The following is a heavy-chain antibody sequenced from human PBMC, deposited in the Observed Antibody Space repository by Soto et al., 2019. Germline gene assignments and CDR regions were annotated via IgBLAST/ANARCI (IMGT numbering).Heavy chain of an antibody. J-gene: IGHJ4*02. D-gene: IGHD1-26*01. CDR1: GYSISSSNW. CDR2: IYYSGAT. Sequence: SETLSLTSAVSGYSISSSNWWGWIRQPPGKGLEWIGYIYYSGATYYNPSLKSRVTMSVDTSKNQFSLKLTSVTAVDTAVYYCARREIQGPIDYWGQGTLVTVSS. V-gene: IGHV4-28*01. CDR3: ARREIQGPIDY.